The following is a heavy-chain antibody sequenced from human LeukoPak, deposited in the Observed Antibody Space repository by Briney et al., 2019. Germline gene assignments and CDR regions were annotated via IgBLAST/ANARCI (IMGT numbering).Heavy chain of an antibody. CDR2: IIPIFGTA. CDR1: GGTFSSYA. J-gene: IGHJ3*02. V-gene: IGHV1-69*13. D-gene: IGHD5-18*01. CDR3: ARYVDTAMVTVWGAFDI. Sequence: SVKVSCKASGGTFSSYAISWVRQAPGQGLEWMGGIIPIFGTANYAQKFQGRVTITADESTSTAYMELSSLRSEDTAVYYCARYVDTAMVTVWGAFDIWGQGTMVPVSS.